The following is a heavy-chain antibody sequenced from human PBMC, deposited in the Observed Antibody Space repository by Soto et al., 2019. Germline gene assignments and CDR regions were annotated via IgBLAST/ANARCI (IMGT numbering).Heavy chain of an antibody. CDR1: GFTFSSYE. V-gene: IGHV3-48*03. Sequence: LRLSCAASGFTFSSYEMNWVRQAPGKGLEWVSYISSDGSTIDYADSVKGRFTISRDNAKNSLYLQMNSLRAEDTAVYYCAGSWGVYCSSTSCYSPWFDPWGQGTLVTVSS. J-gene: IGHJ5*02. CDR2: ISSDGSTI. D-gene: IGHD2-2*02. CDR3: AGSWGVYCSSTSCYSPWFDP.